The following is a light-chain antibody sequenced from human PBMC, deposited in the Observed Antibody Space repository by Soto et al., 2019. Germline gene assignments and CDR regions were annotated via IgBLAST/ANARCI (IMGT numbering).Light chain of an antibody. CDR2: GAS. V-gene: IGKV3-15*01. J-gene: IGKJ1*01. Sequence: EIVMTQSPATLSVSPGERATLSCRASQSVSSNLAWYQQKPGQAPSLLIYGASTRATGTPARFSGSGSGTEFTLSISSLEPEDFAVYYCQQRTDRPPWTFGQGSKVDIK. CDR3: QQRTDRPPWT. CDR1: QSVSSN.